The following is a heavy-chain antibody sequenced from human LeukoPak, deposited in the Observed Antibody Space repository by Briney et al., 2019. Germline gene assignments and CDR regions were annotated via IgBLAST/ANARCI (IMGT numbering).Heavy chain of an antibody. CDR2: ISYDGSNK. CDR3: AKEMGATNYFEY. V-gene: IGHV3-30*18. J-gene: IGHJ4*02. Sequence: QAGGSLRLSCAASGFTFSSNGMHWVRQAPGKGLEWVGVISYDGSNKYYADSVKGRFTISRDNSKNTLYLQMNSLRAEDTAVYYCAKEMGATNYFEYWGQGTLVTVSS. CDR1: GFTFSSNG. D-gene: IGHD1-26*01.